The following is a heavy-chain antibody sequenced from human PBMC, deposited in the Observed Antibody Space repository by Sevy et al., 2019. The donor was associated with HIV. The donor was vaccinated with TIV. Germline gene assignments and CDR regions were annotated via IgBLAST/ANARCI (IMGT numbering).Heavy chain of an antibody. CDR3: ARDLPIVVVVAATTHYYYYGMDV. D-gene: IGHD2-15*01. J-gene: IGHJ6*02. CDR2: ISYDGSNK. CDR1: GFTFSSYA. Sequence: GGSLRLSCAASGFTFSSYAMHWVRQAPGKGLEWVAVISYDGSNKYYADSVKGRFTISRDNSKNTLYLQMNSLRAEDTAVYYWARDLPIVVVVAATTHYYYYGMDVWGQGTTVTVSS. V-gene: IGHV3-30-3*01.